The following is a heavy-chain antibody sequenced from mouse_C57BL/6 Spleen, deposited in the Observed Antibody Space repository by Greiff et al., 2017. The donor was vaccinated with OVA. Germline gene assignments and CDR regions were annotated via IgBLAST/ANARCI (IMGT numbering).Heavy chain of an antibody. CDR1: GFTFSSYG. D-gene: IGHD6-1*01. CDR2: ISGGGSYT. Sequence: EVKLMESGGDLVKPGGSLKLSCAASGFTFSSYGMSWVRQTPDKRLEWVATISGGGSYTYYPDSVKGRFTISRDNAKNTLYLQMSSLKSEDTAMYYCARQAARKDFDYWGQGTTLTVSS. CDR3: ARQAARKDFDY. V-gene: IGHV5-6*01. J-gene: IGHJ2*01.